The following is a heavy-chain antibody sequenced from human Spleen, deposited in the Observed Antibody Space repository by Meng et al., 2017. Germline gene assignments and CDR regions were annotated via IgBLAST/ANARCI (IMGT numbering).Heavy chain of an antibody. Sequence: QVQLVQSGAEVKKPGASVKVSCKAAGYTFTSYGISWVRQAPGQGLEWMGWISAYNGNTNYAQKLQGRVTMTTDTSTSTAYMELRSLRSDDTAVYYCARAPQLELGTAGIYFDYWGQGTLVTVSS. CDR1: GYTFTSYG. V-gene: IGHV1-18*01. CDR3: ARAPQLELGTAGIYFDY. J-gene: IGHJ4*02. CDR2: ISAYNGNT. D-gene: IGHD1-7*01.